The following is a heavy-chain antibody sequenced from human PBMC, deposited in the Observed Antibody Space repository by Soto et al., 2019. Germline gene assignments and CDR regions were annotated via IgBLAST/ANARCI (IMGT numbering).Heavy chain of an antibody. D-gene: IGHD3-10*01. V-gene: IGHV3-72*01. CDR3: VRTSHYGSGTWNFDF. CDR2: TRNKANRYTT. J-gene: IGHJ4*01. CDR1: GFTLSDNY. Sequence: GGSLRLSCAGSGFTLSDNYMDWVRQAPGKGLEWVGRTRNKANRYTTEYAASVKGRFTVSRDESMNSLHLQMNSLKTEDTAVYYCVRTSHYGSGTWNFDFWGQEPWSPSPQ.